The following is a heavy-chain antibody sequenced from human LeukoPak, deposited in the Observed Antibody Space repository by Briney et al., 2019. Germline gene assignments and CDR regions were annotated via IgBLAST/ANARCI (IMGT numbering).Heavy chain of an antibody. Sequence: GGSLRLSCAASEFTFSSYWMSWVRQAPGKGLEWVANIKQDGGQIYYLESVKGRFTVSRDNAKNSLYLQMNSLRAEDTAVYYCARLGARQILEYWGQGTLVTVSS. D-gene: IGHD4-17*01. V-gene: IGHV3-7*01. CDR1: EFTFSSYW. CDR2: IKQDGGQI. J-gene: IGHJ4*02. CDR3: ARLGARQILEY.